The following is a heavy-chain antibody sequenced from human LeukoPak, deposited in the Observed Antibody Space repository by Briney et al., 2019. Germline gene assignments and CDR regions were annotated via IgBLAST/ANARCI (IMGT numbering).Heavy chain of an antibody. J-gene: IGHJ3*02. CDR3: ARGLQENLAWLQAFSAFDI. V-gene: IGHV1-2*02. CDR1: GYTFTRYY. D-gene: IGHD4-11*01. Sequence: ASVRVSCKASGYTFTRYYMHCVRQAPGQGLEWMGWINPNSGGTNYAQKFQGRVTMTRDTSISTVYMELSRLRSDDTAVYYCARGLQENLAWLQAFSAFDIWGQGTMVTVSS. CDR2: INPNSGGT.